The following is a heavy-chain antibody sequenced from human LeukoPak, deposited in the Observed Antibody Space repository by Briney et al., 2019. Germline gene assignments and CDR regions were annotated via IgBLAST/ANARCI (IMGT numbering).Heavy chain of an antibody. CDR1: GGSISSGGYY. J-gene: IGHJ6*02. V-gene: IGHV4-31*03. Sequence: NTSQTLSLTCTVSGGSISSGGYYWSWIRQHPGKGLEWIGYIYYSGSTYYNPSLKSRVTISVDTSKNQFSLKLSSVTAADTAVYYCARAAPMIVVTNSRIGYYYYGMDVWGQGTTVTVSS. CDR3: ARAAPMIVVTNSRIGYYYYGMDV. D-gene: IGHD3-22*01. CDR2: IYYSGST.